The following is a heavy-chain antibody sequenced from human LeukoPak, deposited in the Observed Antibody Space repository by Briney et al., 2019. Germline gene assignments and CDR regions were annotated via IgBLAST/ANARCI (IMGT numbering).Heavy chain of an antibody. D-gene: IGHD3-10*01. V-gene: IGHV4-34*01. CDR3: ARSFGFGELLGFDY. J-gene: IGHJ4*02. Sequence: SETLSLTCAVYGGSFSGYYWSWIRQPPGKGLEWIGEINHSGSTNYNPSLKSRVTISVDTSKNQFSLKLSSVTAADTAVYYCARSFGFGELLGFDYWGQGTLVTASS. CDR2: INHSGST. CDR1: GGSFSGYY.